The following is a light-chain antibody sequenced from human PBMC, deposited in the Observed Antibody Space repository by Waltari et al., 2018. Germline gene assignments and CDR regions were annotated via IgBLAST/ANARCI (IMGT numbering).Light chain of an antibody. J-gene: IGKJ3*01. CDR1: QSVSSN. CDR3: QQYNNWPPRLT. V-gene: IGKV3-15*01. Sequence: EIVMTQSPATLSVSPGERATLSCRARQSVSSNLAWYQQKPGQAPRLLIYGASTRATGIPARFSGSGSGTEFTLTISSMQSEDFAVYYCQQYNNWPPRLTFGPGTKVDIK. CDR2: GAS.